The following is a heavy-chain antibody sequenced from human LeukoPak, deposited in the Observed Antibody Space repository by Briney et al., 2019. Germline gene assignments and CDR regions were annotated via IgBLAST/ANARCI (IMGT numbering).Heavy chain of an antibody. V-gene: IGHV1-69*13. CDR1: GGTFSSYA. CDR3: ARSKDSSGWLPPKY. CDR2: IIPIFGTA. Sequence: SVKVSCKASGGTFSSYAISCVRQAPGQGLEWMGGIIPIFGTANYAQKFQGRVTITADESTSTAYMELSSLRSEDTAVYYCARSKDSSGWLPPKYWGQGTLVTVSS. J-gene: IGHJ4*02. D-gene: IGHD6-19*01.